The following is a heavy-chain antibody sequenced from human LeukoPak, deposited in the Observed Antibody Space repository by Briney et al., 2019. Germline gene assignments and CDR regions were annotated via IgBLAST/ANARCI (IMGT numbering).Heavy chain of an antibody. J-gene: IGHJ4*02. D-gene: IGHD6-19*01. V-gene: IGHV1-69*05. Sequence: AASVKVSCKASGGTFSSYAISWVRQAPGQGLEWMGGIIPIFGTANYAQKFQGRVTITTDESTSTAYMELSSLRSEDTAVYYCARGVAGQFFDYWGQGTLVTVSS. CDR1: GGTFSSYA. CDR3: ARGVAGQFFDY. CDR2: IIPIFGTA.